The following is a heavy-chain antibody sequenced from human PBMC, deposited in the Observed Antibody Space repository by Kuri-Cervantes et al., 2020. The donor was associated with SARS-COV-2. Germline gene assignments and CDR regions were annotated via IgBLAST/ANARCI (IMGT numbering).Heavy chain of an antibody. CDR2: IYPGDSDT. J-gene: IGHJ4*02. Sequence: GESLKISCKGSGYSFTSYWICWVRQMPGKGLEWMWVIYPGDSDTSYSPSFQGQVTISADKSISTAYLQWSSLQASDTAMYYCARPTYCSGGSCTRFDYWGQGTLVTVSS. CDR3: ARPTYCSGGSCTRFDY. D-gene: IGHD2-15*01. CDR1: GYSFTSYW. V-gene: IGHV5-51*01.